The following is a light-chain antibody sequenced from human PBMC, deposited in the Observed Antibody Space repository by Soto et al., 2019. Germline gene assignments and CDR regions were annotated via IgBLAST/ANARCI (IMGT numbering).Light chain of an antibody. CDR3: QQYNTYST. V-gene: IGKV1-6*01. CDR2: AAS. J-gene: IGKJ5*01. CDR1: QGIRND. Sequence: AIQMTQSPSSLSASVGDRVTITCRASQGIRNDLGWYQQKPGKAPKLLIYAASSLQSGVPSRFSGSGSGTDFTLTISSLQPDDFATYYCQQYNTYSTFGQGTRLENK.